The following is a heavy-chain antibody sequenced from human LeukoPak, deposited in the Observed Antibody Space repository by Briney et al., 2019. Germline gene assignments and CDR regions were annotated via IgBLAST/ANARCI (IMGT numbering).Heavy chain of an antibody. J-gene: IGHJ4*02. CDR1: GYTFTGFY. Sequence: GASVKVSCKASGYTFTGFYMHWVRQAPGQGLEWMGWINPNSGGTTYAQKFQGRVTMTRDTSISTAYMELSRLRSDDTAEYYCARVGIRNLFDWAFFDFWGQGTLVTVSS. D-gene: IGHD3-9*01. V-gene: IGHV1-2*02. CDR2: INPNSGGT. CDR3: ARVGIRNLFDWAFFDF.